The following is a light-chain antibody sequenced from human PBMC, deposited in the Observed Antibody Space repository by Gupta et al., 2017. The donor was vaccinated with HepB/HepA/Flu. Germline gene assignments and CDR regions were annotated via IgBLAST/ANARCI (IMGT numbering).Light chain of an antibody. CDR2: ESS. CDR3: EQHRHWTLHIT. Sequence: DIVLTQLPDSLSVSLGGRVTVTCRASENLYSKLAWYQQKAGQPPRLLIYESSTRVTGVPARFSVSGSGTEFTLTITSLKSEDFAVYFCEQHRHWTLHITFGQG. V-gene: IGKV3-15*01. J-gene: IGKJ5*01. CDR1: ENLYSK.